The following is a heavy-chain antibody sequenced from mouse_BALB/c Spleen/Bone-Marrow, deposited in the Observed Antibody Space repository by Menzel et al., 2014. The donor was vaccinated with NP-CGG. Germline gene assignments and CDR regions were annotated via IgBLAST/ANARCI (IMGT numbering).Heavy chain of an antibody. D-gene: IGHD2-1*01. Sequence: VQLQQSGAELVVPGASVKMSCKASGYTFTDYWMHWVKQRPGQGLEWIGAIDTSDSYTSYNQKFKGKATLTVDESSSTAYMQLSSLTSEDSAVYYCAFYYGNYGDYWGQGTTLTVSS. CDR1: GYTFTDYW. CDR2: IDTSDSYT. V-gene: IGHV1-69*01. CDR3: AFYYGNYGDY. J-gene: IGHJ2*01.